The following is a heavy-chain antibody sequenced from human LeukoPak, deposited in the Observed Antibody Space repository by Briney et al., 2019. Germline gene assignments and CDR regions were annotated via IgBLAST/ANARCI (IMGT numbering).Heavy chain of an antibody. CDR2: LVPILNMG. D-gene: IGHD6-19*01. CDR1: GDSFRSDV. V-gene: IGHV1-69*04. J-gene: IGHJ4*02. CDR3: AREGSSGWNYFDY. Sequence: PVASVKVSCKASGDSFRSDVINWVRHAPGQGPEWMGRLVPILNMGNYAERFQDRITLTADTSTSTAYMELSSLRSEDTAVYYCAREGSSGWNYFDYWGQGTLVTVSS.